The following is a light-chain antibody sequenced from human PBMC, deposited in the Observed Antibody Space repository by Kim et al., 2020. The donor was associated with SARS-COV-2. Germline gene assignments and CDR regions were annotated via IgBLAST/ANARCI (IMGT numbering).Light chain of an antibody. Sequence: DIQMTQSPSSLSASVGDRVTITCRASRSIGGLLAWYQQKPGKAPKLLIYEASTLKGGVPSRFSGSGSETEFTLTTSSLQPDDFATYYCQQYRSYPWTFGQGTKVDIK. CDR1: RSIGGL. CDR2: EAS. V-gene: IGKV1-5*03. J-gene: IGKJ1*01. CDR3: QQYRSYPWT.